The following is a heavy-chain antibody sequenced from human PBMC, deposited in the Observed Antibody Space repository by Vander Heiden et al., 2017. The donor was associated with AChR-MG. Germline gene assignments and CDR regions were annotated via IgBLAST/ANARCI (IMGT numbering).Heavy chain of an antibody. J-gene: IGHJ6*02. Sequence: QVQLAQSGPQVKKPGASVKVSCTPSGYTFTGHHLHWVRQAPGQGLEWMGRINPKNGATNYAQKFQGRVTMTWDTSISTAYMEVSRLKSDDTAVYYCARDKKGEHFGLFTVEYGLDVWGQGTTVTVSS. CDR2: INPKNGAT. D-gene: IGHD3-3*02. V-gene: IGHV1-2*02. CDR3: ARDKKGEHFGLFTVEYGLDV. CDR1: GYTFTGHH.